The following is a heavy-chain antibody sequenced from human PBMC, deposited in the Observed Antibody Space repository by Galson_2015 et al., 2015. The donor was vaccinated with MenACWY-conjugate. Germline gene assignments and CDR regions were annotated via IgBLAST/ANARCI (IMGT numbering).Heavy chain of an antibody. D-gene: IGHD1-14*01. CDR2: IDPSVSYP. J-gene: IGHJ6*02. Sequence: QSGAEVTKPGDSLRLSCMGSGCSFPHYWVSWVRQMPGQGLEWMGTIDPSVSYPNYSPSFQGHVTISADKSISTAYLQWSSLRASDTAKYYCARRKTYYYGMDVWGQGTTVTVSS. CDR1: GCSFPHYW. V-gene: IGHV5-10-1*01. CDR3: ARRKTYYYGMDV.